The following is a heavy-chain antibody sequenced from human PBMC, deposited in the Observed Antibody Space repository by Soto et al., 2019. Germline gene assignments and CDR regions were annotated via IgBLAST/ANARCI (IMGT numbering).Heavy chain of an antibody. J-gene: IGHJ6*02. CDR2: ISWNSGSI. V-gene: IGHV3-9*01. CDR1: GFTFDDYA. CDR3: AQASSYDYVSDGMDG. D-gene: IGHD3-16*01. Sequence: EVQLVESGGGLVQPGRSLRLSCAASGFTFDDYAMHWVRQDPGKGLEWVSGISWNSGSIGYAESVKGRFTISRDNAKNSLYLQMNSLRAEDTALYYCAQASSYDYVSDGMDGWGQGTTVTVCS.